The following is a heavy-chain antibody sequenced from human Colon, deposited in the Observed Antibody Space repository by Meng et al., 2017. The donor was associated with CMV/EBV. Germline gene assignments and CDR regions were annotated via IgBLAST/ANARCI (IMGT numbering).Heavy chain of an antibody. Sequence: GASLKISCAASGFTFNTYGMSWVRQTPGKGLEWVSSISARSENTYYADSVKGRFIISRDNTRNTLSLQLNSLRGENTALYYCAKLRDLEWPDYFDSWGQGTLVTVSS. V-gene: IGHV3-23*01. D-gene: IGHD3-3*01. CDR1: GFTFNTYG. CDR2: ISARSENT. CDR3: AKLRDLEWPDYFDS. J-gene: IGHJ4*02.